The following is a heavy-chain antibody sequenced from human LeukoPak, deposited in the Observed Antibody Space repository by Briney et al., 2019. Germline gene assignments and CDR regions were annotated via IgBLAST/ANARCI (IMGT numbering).Heavy chain of an antibody. D-gene: IGHD2-2*01. J-gene: IGHJ4*02. CDR2: ISDSAGAT. CDR3: AKGGSTAWTAVDY. V-gene: IGHV3-23*01. CDR1: GSTFSNCA. Sequence: PGGSLRLSCAASGSTFSNCAMTWVRQAPGKGLEWVSSISDSAGATYYADSVRGRFTISRDNSGSTLYLQMNSLRADDTAVYYCAKGGSTAWTAVDYWGQGTLVTVSS.